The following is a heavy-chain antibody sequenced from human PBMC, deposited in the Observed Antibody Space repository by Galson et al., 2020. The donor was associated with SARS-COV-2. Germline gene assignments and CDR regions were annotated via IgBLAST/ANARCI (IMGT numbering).Heavy chain of an antibody. J-gene: IGHJ3*02. CDR2: IYYSAST. Sequence: ASETLSLTCTVSGGSISSTSYYWDWIRQPPGMGLEWIGTIYYSASTYYNPSLKSRVTISVDTSKNQFSLKLNSVTAADTAVYYCARSRITVLRGASDAFDIWGQGTMVTVSS. CDR3: ARSRITVLRGASDAFDI. D-gene: IGHD3-10*01. CDR1: GGSISSTSYY. V-gene: IGHV4-39*01.